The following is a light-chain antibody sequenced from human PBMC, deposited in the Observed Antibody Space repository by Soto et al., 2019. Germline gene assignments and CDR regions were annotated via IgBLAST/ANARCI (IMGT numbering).Light chain of an antibody. Sequence: EIVLTQSPGTLSLSPGERATLSCRASQSVSSSNLAWCQQKPGQDPTLLIYGASSRATGIPDRFSGSGSGTEFTLTISRLEPEDFAVYYCPHYGRSLLFTFGPGTKVDIK. J-gene: IGKJ3*01. V-gene: IGKV3-20*01. CDR3: PHYGRSLLFT. CDR1: QSVSSSN. CDR2: GAS.